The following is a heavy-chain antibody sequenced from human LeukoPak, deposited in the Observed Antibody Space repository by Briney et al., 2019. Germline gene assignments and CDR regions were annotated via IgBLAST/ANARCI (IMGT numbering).Heavy chain of an antibody. CDR3: ATGEDYYDSSGYHHDAFDI. Sequence: GASLKISCKGSGYRFTSYWIGWVRQMPGKGLEWMGIIYPGDSDTRYSPSFQGQVTISADKSISTAYLRWSSLKASDTAMYYCATGEDYYDSSGYHHDAFDIWGQGTMVTVSS. V-gene: IGHV5-51*01. D-gene: IGHD3-22*01. CDR1: GYRFTSYW. J-gene: IGHJ3*02. CDR2: IYPGDSDT.